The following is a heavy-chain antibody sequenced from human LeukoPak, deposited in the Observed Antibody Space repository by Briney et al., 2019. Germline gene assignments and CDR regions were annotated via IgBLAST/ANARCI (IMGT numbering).Heavy chain of an antibody. V-gene: IGHV1-69*13. CDR1: GGTFSSYA. CDR3: ARGRTFYYDFWSGYDY. D-gene: IGHD3-3*01. Sequence: GASVKVSCKASGGTFSSYAISWVRQAPGQGLERMGGIIPIFGTANYAQKFQGRVTITADESTSTAYMELSSLRSEDTAVYYCARGRTFYYDFWSGYDYWGQGTLVTVSS. J-gene: IGHJ4*02. CDR2: IIPIFGTA.